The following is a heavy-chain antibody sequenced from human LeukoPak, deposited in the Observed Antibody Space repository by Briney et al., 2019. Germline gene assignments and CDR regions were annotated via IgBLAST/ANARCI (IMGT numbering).Heavy chain of an antibody. CDR3: ARGMVTVSY. CDR1: GFTFNSYA. Sequence: GGSLRLSCAASGFTFNSYAMSWVRQGPGKGLEWVSAISASGGNAYYADSVKGRFTFSRDNSKNTLYLQMNSLRAEDTAVYYCARGMVTVSYWGQGTLVTVSS. V-gene: IGHV3-23*01. D-gene: IGHD2-21*02. J-gene: IGHJ4*02. CDR2: ISASGGNA.